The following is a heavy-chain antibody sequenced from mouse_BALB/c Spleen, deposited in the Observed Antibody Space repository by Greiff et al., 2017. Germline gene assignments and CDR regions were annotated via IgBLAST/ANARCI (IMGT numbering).Heavy chain of an antibody. D-gene: IGHD1-1*01. CDR3: ASGHYGSSYYAMDY. V-gene: IGHV2-6-7*01. CDR1: GFSLTGYG. J-gene: IGHJ4*01. Sequence: VQLMESGPGLVAPSQSLSITCTVSGFSLTGYGVNWVRQPPGKGLEWLGMIWGDGSTDYNSALKSRLSISKDNSKSQVFLKMNSLQTDDTARYYCASGHYGSSYYAMDYWGQGTSVTVSS. CDR2: IWGDGST.